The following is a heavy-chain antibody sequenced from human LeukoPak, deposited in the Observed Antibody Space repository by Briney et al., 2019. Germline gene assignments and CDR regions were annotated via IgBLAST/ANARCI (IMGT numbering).Heavy chain of an antibody. D-gene: IGHD1-7*01. CDR1: GFSFSDYY. Sequence: GGSLRLSCAASGFSFSDYYMSWIRQAPGKGLEWVSYISSSGDTMSYADSVKGRFTVSRDNAKNSLYLQMSSLRAEDAAIYYCARVMGNYASDYWGQGALVTVSS. V-gene: IGHV3-11*04. CDR3: ARVMGNYASDY. J-gene: IGHJ4*02. CDR2: ISSSGDTM.